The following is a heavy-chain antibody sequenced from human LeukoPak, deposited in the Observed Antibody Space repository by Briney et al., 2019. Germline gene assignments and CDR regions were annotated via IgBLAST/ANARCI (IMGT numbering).Heavy chain of an antibody. CDR3: ARKHDYYDFWSGELDY. V-gene: IGHV3-11*04. D-gene: IGHD3-3*01. CDR2: ISSSGSTI. CDR1: GFTFSDYY. Sequence: PGGSLRLSCAASGFTFSDYYMSWIRQAPGKGLEWVSYISSSGSTIYYADSVKGRFTISRDNAKNSLYLQMNSLRAEDTAVYYCARKHDYYDFWSGELDYWGQGTLVTVSS. J-gene: IGHJ4*02.